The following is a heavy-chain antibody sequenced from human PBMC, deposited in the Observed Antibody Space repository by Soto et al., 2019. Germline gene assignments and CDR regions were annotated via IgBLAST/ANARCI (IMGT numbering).Heavy chain of an antibody. J-gene: IGHJ4*02. D-gene: IGHD3-3*01. Sequence: QVQLQKWGAGLLKPSETLSLTCAVYGGSFSGYYWSWIRQPPGKGLEWIGEINHSGSTNYNPSLKSRVTISVDTSKNQFSLKLSSVTAADTAVYYCARAHYDFWSGPQQDYWGQGTLVTVSS. V-gene: IGHV4-34*01. CDR3: ARAHYDFWSGPQQDY. CDR1: GGSFSGYY. CDR2: INHSGST.